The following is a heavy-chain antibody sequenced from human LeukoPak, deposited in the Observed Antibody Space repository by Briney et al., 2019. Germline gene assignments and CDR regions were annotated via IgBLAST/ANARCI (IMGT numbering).Heavy chain of an antibody. CDR2: VYYTGST. Sequence: SETLSLICTVSGGSISSYYWSWVRQPPGKGLEWIVFVYYTGSTNYSPSLKSRLTISVDTSKNQFSLKLRSVTAADTAVYYCARRSTSNWYNERGAFDVWGQGTMVTVSS. D-gene: IGHD6-13*01. CDR1: GGSISSYY. CDR3: ARRSTSNWYNERGAFDV. J-gene: IGHJ3*01. V-gene: IGHV4-59*01.